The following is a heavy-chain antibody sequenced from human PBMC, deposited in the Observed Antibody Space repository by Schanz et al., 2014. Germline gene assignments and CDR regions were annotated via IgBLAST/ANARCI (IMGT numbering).Heavy chain of an antibody. Sequence: QAQLVESGGGVVQPGGSLRLSCAASRFAFSNCGMHWVRQAPGKGLEWVAFIRYDASNEYYADSVKGRFTISRDNSKTTLYLQMNSLRPDATAVYSCAKALKPYIASRNGLDVWGHGTTVTVSS. CDR3: AKALKPYIASRNGLDV. V-gene: IGHV3-30*02. CDR2: IRYDASNE. D-gene: IGHD3-16*01. CDR1: RFAFSNCG. J-gene: IGHJ6*02.